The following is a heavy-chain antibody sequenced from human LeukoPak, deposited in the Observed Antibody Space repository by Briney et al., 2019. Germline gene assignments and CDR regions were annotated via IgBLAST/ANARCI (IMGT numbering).Heavy chain of an antibody. CDR1: GFTFDDYG. CDR2: INWNGGST. CDR3: AKGPQLYSGYHPDY. Sequence: GGSLRLSCATSGFTFDDYGMSWVRQAPGKGLEWVSGINWNGGSTGYADSVKGRFTISRDNAKNSLYLQMNSLRTEDTAIYYCAKGPQLYSGYHPDYWGQGTLVTVSS. D-gene: IGHD5-12*01. V-gene: IGHV3-20*04. J-gene: IGHJ4*02.